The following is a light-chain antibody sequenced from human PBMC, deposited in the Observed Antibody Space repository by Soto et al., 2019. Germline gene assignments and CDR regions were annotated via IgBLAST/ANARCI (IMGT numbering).Light chain of an antibody. J-gene: IGKJ1*01. CDR1: QSISSH. Sequence: EIVLTQAPATLSLSPGERATLSCRASQSISSHLAWYQQKPGQAPRLLICGASNRATGIPARFSGSGSGTDFTLTISSLEPGDFAVYYCQQRNSWPLTFGQGTKV. CDR3: QQRNSWPLT. CDR2: GAS. V-gene: IGKV3-11*01.